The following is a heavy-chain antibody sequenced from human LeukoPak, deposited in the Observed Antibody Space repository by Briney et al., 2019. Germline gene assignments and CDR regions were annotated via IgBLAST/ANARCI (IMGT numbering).Heavy chain of an antibody. J-gene: IGHJ4*02. CDR3: ARGDTAMALVDY. CDR1: GGSISSYY. CDR2: IYYSGST. V-gene: IGHV4-59*01. Sequence: SETLSLTCTVSGGSISSYYWSWIRQPPGKGLEWIGYIYYSGSTNYNPSLKSRVTISVDTSKNQFSLKLSSVTAADTAVYYCARGDTAMALVDYWGQGTLVTVSP. D-gene: IGHD5-18*01.